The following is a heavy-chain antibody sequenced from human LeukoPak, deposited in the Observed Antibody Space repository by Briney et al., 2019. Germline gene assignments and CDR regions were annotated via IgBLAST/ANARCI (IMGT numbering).Heavy chain of an antibody. CDR1: GGSISSYY. CDR2: IYTSGST. CDR3: ARAGIAVAGTSWYYFDY. V-gene: IGHV4-4*07. D-gene: IGHD6-19*01. J-gene: IGHJ4*02. Sequence: SETLSLTCTVSGGSISSYYWSWIRQPAGKGLEWIGRIYTSGSTNYNPSLKSRVTISGDTSKNQFSLKLSSVTAADTAVYYCARAGIAVAGTSWYYFDYWGQGTLVTVSS.